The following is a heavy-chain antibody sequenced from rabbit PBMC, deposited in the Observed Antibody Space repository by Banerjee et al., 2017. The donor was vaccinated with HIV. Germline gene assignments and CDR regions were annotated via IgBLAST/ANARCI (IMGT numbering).Heavy chain of an antibody. D-gene: IGHD1-1*01. CDR3: ARGGVASTGYTYAFDP. J-gene: IGHJ2*01. CDR2: INTNSGNA. V-gene: IGHV1S45*01. Sequence: QEQLEESGGDLVKPEGSLTLTCTASGFSFSNKYVMCWVRQAPGKGLEWIACINTNSGNAVYASWAKGRFTISKTSSTTVTLQMTSLTAADTATYFCARGGVASTGYTYAFDPWGQGTLVTVS. CDR1: GFSFSNKYV.